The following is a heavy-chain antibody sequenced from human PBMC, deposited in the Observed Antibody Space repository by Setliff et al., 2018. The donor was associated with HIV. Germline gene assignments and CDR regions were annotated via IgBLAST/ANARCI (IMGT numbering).Heavy chain of an antibody. D-gene: IGHD6-19*01. V-gene: IGHV1-8*02. CDR1: GYTFTSYD. Sequence: ASVKVSCKASGYTFTSYDINWVRQATGQGLEWMGWMNPNSGNTGYAQKFQGRVTMTRNTSISTAYMELSSLRSEDTAVYYCARDRRIAVAGRPDYWGQGTLVTVSS. J-gene: IGHJ4*02. CDR2: MNPNSGNT. CDR3: ARDRRIAVAGRPDY.